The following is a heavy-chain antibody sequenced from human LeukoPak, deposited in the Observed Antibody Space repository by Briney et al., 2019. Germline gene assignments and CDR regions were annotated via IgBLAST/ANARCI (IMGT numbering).Heavy chain of an antibody. V-gene: IGHV4-34*01. Sequence: SETLSLTCAVYGGSLSGYIWSWIRQPPGKGVEWIGEINHSGSTDYNPSLKRRVTMSVDTSTNQFSLKLNSVTAADAAVYYCVRADGRDGYRGLVDYWGQGTLVTVSA. J-gene: IGHJ4*02. CDR1: GGSLSGYI. CDR3: VRADGRDGYRGLVDY. D-gene: IGHD5-24*01. CDR2: INHSGST.